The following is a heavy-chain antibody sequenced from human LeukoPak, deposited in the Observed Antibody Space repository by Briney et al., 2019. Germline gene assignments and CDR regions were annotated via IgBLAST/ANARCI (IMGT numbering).Heavy chain of an antibody. Sequence: ASVKVSCKASGYTFTSYDINWVRQATGQGLEWMGWMNPNSGNTGYAQKFQGRVTITADESTSTAYMELSSLRSEDTAVYYCARAGIAAAAHGPFDYWGQGTLVTVSS. CDR1: GYTFTSYD. V-gene: IGHV1-8*03. D-gene: IGHD6-13*01. CDR2: MNPNSGNT. CDR3: ARAGIAAAAHGPFDY. J-gene: IGHJ4*02.